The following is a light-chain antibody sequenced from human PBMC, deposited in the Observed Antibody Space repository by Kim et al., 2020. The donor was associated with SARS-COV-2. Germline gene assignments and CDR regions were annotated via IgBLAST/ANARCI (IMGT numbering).Light chain of an antibody. CDR1: QGTTNS. Sequence: SASVGDKVTITCRASQGTTNSFAWYQQKPGEAPKLLIFEASILQTGVPSRFTGSGSGTEFTLTISSLQPEDVATYFCQQLNSDPLTFGGGTKLEI. CDR3: QQLNSDPLT. CDR2: EAS. V-gene: IGKV1-9*01. J-gene: IGKJ2*01.